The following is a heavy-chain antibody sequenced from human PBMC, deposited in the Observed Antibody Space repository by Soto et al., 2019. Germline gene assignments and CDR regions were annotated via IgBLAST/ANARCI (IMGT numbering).Heavy chain of an antibody. V-gene: IGHV1-69*13. J-gene: IGHJ4*02. CDR1: GTTFSNFA. Sequence: GASVKVSCKASGTTFSNFAIGWVRQAPGQGLGWMGGIILPFGTPNYAQKFQGRVTISADESMTTAYMELRGLRSEDTAVYYCVRGPDYEGYFDYWGQGTLVTVSS. D-gene: IGHD3-22*01. CDR3: VRGPDYEGYFDY. CDR2: IILPFGTP.